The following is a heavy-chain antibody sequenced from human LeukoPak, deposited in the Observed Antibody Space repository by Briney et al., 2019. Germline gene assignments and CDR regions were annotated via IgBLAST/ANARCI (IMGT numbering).Heavy chain of an antibody. CDR3: AKDSSGWFDFDY. CDR2: ISDGGGST. D-gene: IGHD6-19*01. Sequence: GGSLRLSCAASGFTFSSYAMSWVRQAPGKGLEWVSLISDGGGSTYYADSVRGRFSISRDNAKNTLYLHMDSLRAEDTAVYYCAKDSSGWFDFDYWGQGTPVTVSS. J-gene: IGHJ4*02. CDR1: GFTFSSYA. V-gene: IGHV3-23*01.